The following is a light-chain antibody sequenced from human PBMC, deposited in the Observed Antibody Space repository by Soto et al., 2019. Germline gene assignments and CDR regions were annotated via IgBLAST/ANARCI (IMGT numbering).Light chain of an antibody. CDR3: QQSSSTPPT. V-gene: IGKV4-1*01. J-gene: IGKJ1*01. CDR1: QSVLYSSNNKNY. Sequence: DIVMTQSPDSLAVSLGERATINCKSSQSVLYSSNNKNYLAWYQQKPGQPPKLLIYCASTRESGVPDRFSGSGSVTDFTLTISSLQAEDVAVYYCQQSSSTPPTFGQGTKVEIK. CDR2: CAS.